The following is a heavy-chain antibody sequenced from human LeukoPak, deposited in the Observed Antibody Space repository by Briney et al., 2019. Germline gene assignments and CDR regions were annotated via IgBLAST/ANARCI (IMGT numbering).Heavy chain of an antibody. J-gene: IGHJ4*02. CDR1: GGSFGTFA. CDR3: ARYCSSTSCYSLFDY. CDR2: IMPIFAVE. V-gene: IGHV1-69*04. D-gene: IGHD2-2*01. Sequence: SVKVSCKAPGGSFGTFAISWVRQAPGQGLEWMGRIMPIFAVENTAQKFQDRVTISTDKSTGTAYMEISRLTSEDTAVYYCARYCSSTSCYSLFDYWGQGTLVTVSS.